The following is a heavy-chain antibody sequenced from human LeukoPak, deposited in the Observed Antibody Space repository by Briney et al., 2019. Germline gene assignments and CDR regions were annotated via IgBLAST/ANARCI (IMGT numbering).Heavy chain of an antibody. J-gene: IGHJ4*02. D-gene: IGHD4-17*01. V-gene: IGHV1-69*13. CDR1: GGTFSSYA. CDR3: ARGRPTVTSSLDY. Sequence: ASVKISCKASGGTFSSYAISWVRQAPGQGLEWMGGIIPIFGTVNYAQKFQGRVTITADESTSTAYMELSSLRSEDTAVYYCARGRPTVTSSLDYWGQGTLVTVSS. CDR2: IIPIFGTV.